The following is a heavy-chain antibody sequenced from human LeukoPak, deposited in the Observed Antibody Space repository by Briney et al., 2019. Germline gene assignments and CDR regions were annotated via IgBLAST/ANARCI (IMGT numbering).Heavy chain of an antibody. CDR3: TGGGFYGSGSYSEVDY. D-gene: IGHD3-10*01. Sequence: ASVKVSCKASGYTFTGYYMHWVRQAPGQGLEWMGWINPNSGGTNYAQKFQDRVTMTRDTSISTAYMELSRLRSDDTAVYYCTGGGFYGSGSYSEVDYWGQGTLVTVSS. J-gene: IGHJ4*02. CDR2: INPNSGGT. CDR1: GYTFTGYY. V-gene: IGHV1-2*02.